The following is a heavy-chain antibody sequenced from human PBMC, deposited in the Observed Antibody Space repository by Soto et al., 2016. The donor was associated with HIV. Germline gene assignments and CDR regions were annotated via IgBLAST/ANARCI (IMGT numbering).Heavy chain of an antibody. CDR1: GYNFASYG. CDR3: ARGPPETKRGAEYFQH. CDR2: ISAYNGDR. V-gene: IGHV1-18*01. J-gene: IGHJ1*01. D-gene: IGHD3-10*01. Sequence: QAQLVQSGGEVKKPGASVKVSCKASGYNFASYGISWVRQAPGQGPEWMGWISAYNGDRRYGQRFQGRVTLTTEISTSTAYMEMRSLRFDDTAVYYCARGPPETKRGAEYFQHWGQGTLVTVSS.